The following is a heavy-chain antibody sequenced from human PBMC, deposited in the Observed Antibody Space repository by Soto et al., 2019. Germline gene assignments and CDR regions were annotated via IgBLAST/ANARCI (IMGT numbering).Heavy chain of an antibody. CDR2: VFHTGNT. V-gene: IGHV4-4*02. Sequence: PSETLSVTCTVSVDSMTMSVWLPWVRQPPGKGLEWIGEVFHTGNTNYNPSLKGRVTMSVDKSTNEFSLEVTSVTAADTAIYYCARKARVRFDYWGQGAMVTVSS. CDR3: ARKARVRFDY. CDR1: VDSMTMSVW. J-gene: IGHJ4*02.